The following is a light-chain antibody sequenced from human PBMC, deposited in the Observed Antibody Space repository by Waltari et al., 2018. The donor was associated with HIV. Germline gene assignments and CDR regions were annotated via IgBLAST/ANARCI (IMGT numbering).Light chain of an antibody. Sequence: SSELTQDPAVSVALGQTVIITCRGDRPRKNSAIWYQQRPGKAPILVLYGNDGRPSGIPDRFSGSRSGDTASLTITGTQAEDEADYYCNCRGNSGDQVLFGGGTHVSVL. J-gene: IGLJ2*01. CDR2: GND. V-gene: IGLV3-19*01. CDR3: NCRGNSGDQVL. CDR1: RPRKNS.